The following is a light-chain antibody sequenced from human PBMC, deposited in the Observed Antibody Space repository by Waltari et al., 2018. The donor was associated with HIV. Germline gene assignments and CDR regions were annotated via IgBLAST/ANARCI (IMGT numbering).Light chain of an antibody. J-gene: IGLJ3*02. CDR3: AAWGDNLNGPV. CDR2: SNN. Sequence: QSVLTQPPSASGTPGPRVTISCSGNSSTIGRPSVKCYQLHPGTPPKLLIYSNNQRPSGIPARFAVSKSGTSASLAIRGLQSEDEADYYCAAWGDNLNGPVFGGGTKRTVL. CDR1: SSTIGRPS. V-gene: IGLV1-44*01.